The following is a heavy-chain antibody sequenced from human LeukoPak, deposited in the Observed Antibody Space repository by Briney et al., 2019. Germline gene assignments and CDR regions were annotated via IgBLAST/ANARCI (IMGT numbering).Heavy chain of an antibody. V-gene: IGHV4-30-4*01. CDR1: GGSISSGDYY. Sequence: PSETLSLTCTVSGGSISSGDYYWSWIRQPPGKGLEWIGYIYYSGSTYYNPSLKSRVTISVDKSKNQFSLKLSSVTAADTAVYYCARGGGALEYQLLGTTSSDWFDPWGQGTLVTVSS. CDR3: ARGGGALEYQLLGTTSSDWFDP. D-gene: IGHD2-2*01. J-gene: IGHJ5*02. CDR2: IYYSGST.